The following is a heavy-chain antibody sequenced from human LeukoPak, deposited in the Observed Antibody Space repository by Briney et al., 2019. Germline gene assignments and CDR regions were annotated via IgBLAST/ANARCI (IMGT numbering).Heavy chain of an antibody. CDR3: ARRDTSAYFADY. D-gene: IGHD2/OR15-2a*01. CDR1: GFTFTSYV. V-gene: IGHV3-64*01. J-gene: IGHJ4*02. Sequence: GGSLRLSCAASGFTFTSYVTYWVRQAPGRGLEYVSVISYNGDSTYYANSVKGRFTIFRDNFKNMLYLHMGSLRDEDMAVYYCARRDTSAYFADYWGQGTLVTVSS. CDR2: ISYNGDST.